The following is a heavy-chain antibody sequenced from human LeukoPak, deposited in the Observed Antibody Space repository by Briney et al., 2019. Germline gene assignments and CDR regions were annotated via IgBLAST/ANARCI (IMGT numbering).Heavy chain of an antibody. D-gene: IGHD3-22*01. V-gene: IGHV1-2*02. CDR3: ARDRDYYDSSGYYYVSYFDY. J-gene: IGHJ4*02. Sequence: ASVKVSCKASGYTFTGYYMHWVRQAPGQGLEWMGWINPNSGGTNYAQKFQGRVTMTRDTSISTAYMELSRLRSDDTAVYYCARDRDYYDSSGYYYVSYFDYWGQGTLVTVSP. CDR2: INPNSGGT. CDR1: GYTFTGYY.